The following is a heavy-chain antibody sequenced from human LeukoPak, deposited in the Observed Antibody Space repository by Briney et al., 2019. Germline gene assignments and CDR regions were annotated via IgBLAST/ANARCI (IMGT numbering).Heavy chain of an antibody. CDR1: GYTFTSYG. Sequence: ASVKVSCKASGYTFTSYGISWVRQAPGQGLEWMGWISANSGNTNYAQKYQGRVTVTTETSTSTAYMELRSLRSDDTAVYYCARDRSGGYYRYWGQGTLVTVSS. CDR2: ISANSGNT. V-gene: IGHV1-18*01. D-gene: IGHD1-26*01. J-gene: IGHJ4*02. CDR3: ARDRSGGYYRY.